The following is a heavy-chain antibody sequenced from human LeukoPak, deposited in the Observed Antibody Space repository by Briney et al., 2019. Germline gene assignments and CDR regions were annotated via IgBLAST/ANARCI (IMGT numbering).Heavy chain of an antibody. Sequence: GGSLRPSCEASGFTFNNFSMNWVRQAPGKGLEWVSYIRSGGTNTDYTGSVKGRFTISRDNAKNSLYLQMNSLRAEDTAVYYCARMNYVSSGWGAPFDYWGQGTLVTVSS. D-gene: IGHD1-7*01. CDR2: IRSGGTNT. CDR1: GFTFNNFS. V-gene: IGHV3-48*04. J-gene: IGHJ4*02. CDR3: ARMNYVSSGWGAPFDY.